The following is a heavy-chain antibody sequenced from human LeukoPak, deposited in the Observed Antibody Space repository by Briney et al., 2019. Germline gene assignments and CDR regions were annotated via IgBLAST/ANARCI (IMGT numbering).Heavy chain of an antibody. CDR3: ARHGPIGPKRGYFDY. CDR2: IHYSGDT. J-gene: IGHJ4*02. Sequence: SETLSLTCTVSGGSIGSYYWSWIRQPPGEGLEWIAYIHYSGDTNYSPSLKSRVTISVDTSMNQFSLRLSSATAADTAVYYCARHGPIGPKRGYFDYWGQGTLVTVSS. CDR1: GGSIGSYY. D-gene: IGHD1-26*01. V-gene: IGHV4-59*08.